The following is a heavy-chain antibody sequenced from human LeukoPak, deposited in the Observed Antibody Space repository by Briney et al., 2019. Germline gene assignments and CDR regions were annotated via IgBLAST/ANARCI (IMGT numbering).Heavy chain of an antibody. CDR1: GGSISSYY. D-gene: IGHD2-15*01. V-gene: IGHV4-59*01. CDR2: IYYSGST. J-gene: IGHJ6*02. Sequence: SETLSLTCTVSGGSISSYYWSWIRQPPGKGLEWIGYIYYSGSTNYNPSLKSRVTISVDTSKNQFSLKLSSVAAADTAVYYCARGRGIGYCSGGSCPYYYGMDVWGQGTTVTVSS. CDR3: ARGRGIGYCSGGSCPYYYGMDV.